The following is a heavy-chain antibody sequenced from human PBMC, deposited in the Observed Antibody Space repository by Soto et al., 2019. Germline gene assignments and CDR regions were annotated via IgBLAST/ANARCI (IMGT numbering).Heavy chain of an antibody. CDR2: ISGSGGST. J-gene: IGHJ4*02. Sequence: GGSLRLSCAASGFTFSSYTMSWVRQAPGKGLEWVSAISGSGGSTYYADSVKGRFTISRDNSKNTLYLQMNSLRAEDTAVYYCAKNPAYFIAAAGIDFDYWGQGTLVTVSS. V-gene: IGHV3-23*01. CDR3: AKNPAYFIAAAGIDFDY. D-gene: IGHD6-13*01. CDR1: GFTFSSYT.